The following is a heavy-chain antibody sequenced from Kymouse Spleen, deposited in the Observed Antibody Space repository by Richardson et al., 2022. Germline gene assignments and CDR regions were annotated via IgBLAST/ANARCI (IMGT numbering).Heavy chain of an antibody. D-gene: IGHD4-11,IGHD4-11*01. CDR2: IYYSGST. CDR1: GGSISSSSYY. J-gene: IGHJ5*02. CDR3: ARHGSLYSNYEWFDP. V-gene: IGHV4-39*01. Sequence: QLQLQESGPGLVKPSETLSLTCTVSGGSISSSSYYWGWIRQPPGKGLEWIGSIYYSGSTYYNPSLKSRVTISVDTSKNQFSLKLSSVTAADTAVYYCARHGSLYSNYEWFDPWGQGTLVTVSS.